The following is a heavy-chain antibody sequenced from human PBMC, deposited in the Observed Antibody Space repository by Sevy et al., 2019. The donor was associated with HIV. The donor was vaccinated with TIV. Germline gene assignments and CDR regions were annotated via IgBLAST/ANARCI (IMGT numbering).Heavy chain of an antibody. V-gene: IGHV1-69*01. D-gene: IGHD3-3*01. CDR3: ARDPGRYDFWSGYYRPDYYYGMDV. CDR2: IIPIFGTA. CDR1: GGTFSSYA. Sequence: KISCKASGGTFSSYAISWVRQAPGQGLEWMGGIIPIFGTANYAQKFQGRVTITADESTSTGYMELSSLRSEEPAVYYCARDPGRYDFWSGYYRPDYYYGMDVWGQGTTVTVSS. J-gene: IGHJ6*02.